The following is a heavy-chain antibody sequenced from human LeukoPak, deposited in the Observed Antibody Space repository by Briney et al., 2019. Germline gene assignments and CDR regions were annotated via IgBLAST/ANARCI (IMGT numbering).Heavy chain of an antibody. J-gene: IGHJ4*02. D-gene: IGHD3-22*01. CDR2: ISYDGSNK. CDR1: GFTFSSYG. CDR3: AKAGGNYYDSSGPFDY. V-gene: IGHV3-30*18. Sequence: GGSLRLSCAASGFTFSSYGMHWVRQAPGKGLEWVAVISYDGSNKYHADSVKGRFTISRDNSKNTLYLQMNSLRAEDTAVYYCAKAGGNYYDSSGPFDYWGQGTLVTVSS.